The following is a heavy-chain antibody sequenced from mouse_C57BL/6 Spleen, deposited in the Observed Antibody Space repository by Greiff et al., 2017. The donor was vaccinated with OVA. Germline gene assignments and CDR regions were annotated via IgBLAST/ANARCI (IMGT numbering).Heavy chain of an antibody. CDR3: ARPDYDSNYLWYFDV. J-gene: IGHJ1*03. CDR2: ISRGSSTI. CDR1: GFTFSDYG. V-gene: IGHV5-17*01. D-gene: IGHD2-5*01. Sequence: EVKLMESGGGLVKPGGSLKLSCAASGFTFSDYGMHWVRQAPEKGLEWVAYISRGSSTIYYADTVKGRFTISRDNAKTTLFLQMTSLRSEDTAMYYCARPDYDSNYLWYFDVWGTGTTVTVSS.